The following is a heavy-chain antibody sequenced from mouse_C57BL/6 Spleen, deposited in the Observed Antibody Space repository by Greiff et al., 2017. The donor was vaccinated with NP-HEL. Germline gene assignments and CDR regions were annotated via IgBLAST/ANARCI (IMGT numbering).Heavy chain of an antibody. J-gene: IGHJ1*03. CDR1: GYTFTSYW. Sequence: QVQLKQPGAELVRPGSSVKLSCKASGYTFTSYWMHWVKQRPIQGLEWIGNIDPSDSETHYNQKFKDKATLTVDKSSSTAYMQLSSLTSEDSAVYYCAREVVPYWYFDVWGTGTTVTVSS. V-gene: IGHV1-52*01. CDR3: AREVVPYWYFDV. D-gene: IGHD1-1*01. CDR2: IDPSDSET.